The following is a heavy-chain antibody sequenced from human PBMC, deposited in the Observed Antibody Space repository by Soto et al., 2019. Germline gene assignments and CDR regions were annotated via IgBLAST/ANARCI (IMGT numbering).Heavy chain of an antibody. CDR1: GYTFTSYD. V-gene: IGHV1-8*01. J-gene: IGHJ4*02. CDR3: ARAREYSSSSFDY. Sequence: ASVKVSCKASGYTFTSYDINWVRQATGQGLEWMGWMNPNSGNTGHAQKFQGRVTMTRNTSISTAYMELSSLRSEDTAVYYCARAREYSSSSFDYWGQGTLVTVSS. D-gene: IGHD6-6*01. CDR2: MNPNSGNT.